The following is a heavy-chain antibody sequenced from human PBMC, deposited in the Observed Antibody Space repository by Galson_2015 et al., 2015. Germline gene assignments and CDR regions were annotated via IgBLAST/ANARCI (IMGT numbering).Heavy chain of an antibody. D-gene: IGHD6-13*01. CDR3: ARTSSSGWYTYY. V-gene: IGHV7-4-1*02. CDR1: GYILNGYS. J-gene: IGHJ4*02. CDR2: INGNNGNP. Sequence: SVKVSCKASGYILNGYSLNWVRQAPGQGLGWMGWINGNNGNPTYAQGFTGRFVFSLDTSVSTAYLQITSLKPEDTAVYSCARTSSSGWYTYYWSQGTLVTVSS.